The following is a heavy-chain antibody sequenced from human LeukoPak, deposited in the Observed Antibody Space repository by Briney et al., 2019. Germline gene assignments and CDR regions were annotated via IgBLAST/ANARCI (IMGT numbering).Heavy chain of an antibody. Sequence: PGGSLRLSCAASGITVSTSYMSWVRQAPGKGLVWVSRINSDGTTTTYADSVKGRFTISRDNAKNTLYLQMNSLRAEDTAVYYCARDRGSSCSLDPWGQGTLVTVSS. CDR3: ARDRGSSCSLDP. D-gene: IGHD6-13*01. V-gene: IGHV3-74*01. CDR2: INSDGTTT. CDR1: GITVSTSY. J-gene: IGHJ5*02.